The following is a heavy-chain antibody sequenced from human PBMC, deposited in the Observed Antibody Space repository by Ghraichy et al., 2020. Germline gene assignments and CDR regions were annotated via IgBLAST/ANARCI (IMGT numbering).Heavy chain of an antibody. CDR3: ARGRTYYDFWSGSRMGY. Sequence: SETLSLTCAVYGGSFSGYYWSWIRQPPGKGLEWIGEINHSGSTNYNPSLKRRVTISVDTSKNQFSLKLRSVTATDTDVYYCARGRTYYDFWSGSRMGYWGQGTLVTVSS. CDR1: GGSFSGYY. J-gene: IGHJ4*02. V-gene: IGHV4-34*01. CDR2: INHSGST. D-gene: IGHD3-3*01.